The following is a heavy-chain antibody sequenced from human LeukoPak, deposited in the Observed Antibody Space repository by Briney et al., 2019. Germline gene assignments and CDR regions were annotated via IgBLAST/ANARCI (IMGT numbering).Heavy chain of an antibody. V-gene: IGHV3-21*01. D-gene: IGHD5-18*01. J-gene: IGHJ6*04. Sequence: GGSLRLSCAASGFTFSSYSMNWVRQAPGKGLEWVSSISSSSSYIYYADSVKGRFTISRGNAKNSLYLQMNSLRAEDTAVYYCAREGYSYGLGPYGMDVWGKGTTVTVSS. CDR3: AREGYSYGLGPYGMDV. CDR1: GFTFSSYS. CDR2: ISSSSSYI.